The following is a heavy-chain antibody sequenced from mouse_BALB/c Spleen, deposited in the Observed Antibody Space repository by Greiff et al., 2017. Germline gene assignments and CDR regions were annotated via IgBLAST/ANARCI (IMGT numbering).Heavy chain of an antibody. CDR2: ISSGGSYT. D-gene: IGHD1-3*01. J-gene: IGHJ4*01. CDR3: ARLKEGNAMDY. CDR1: GFTFSSYA. Sequence: EVQVVESGGGLVKPGGSLKLSCAASGFTFSSYAMSWVRQSPEKRLEWVAEISSGGSYTYYPDTVTGRFTISRDNAKNTLYLEMSSLRSEDTAMYYCARLKEGNAMDYWGQGTSVTVSS. V-gene: IGHV5-9-4*01.